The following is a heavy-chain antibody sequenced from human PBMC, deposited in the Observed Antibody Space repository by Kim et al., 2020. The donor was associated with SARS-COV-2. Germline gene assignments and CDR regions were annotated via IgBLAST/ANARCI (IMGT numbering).Heavy chain of an antibody. V-gene: IGHV3-23*01. D-gene: IGHD2-2*01. J-gene: IGHJ4*01. CDR3: ARTRSCSSTSCYVDY. CDR2: ISSSGGST. Sequence: GGSLRLSCVTSGFTFGTYAMSWVRQAPEKGLEWVSGISSSGGSTYYADSVKGRFTISRDSSKNTLYLQLVSLRVDDTALYYCARTRSCSSTSCYVDYWA. CDR1: GFTFGTYA.